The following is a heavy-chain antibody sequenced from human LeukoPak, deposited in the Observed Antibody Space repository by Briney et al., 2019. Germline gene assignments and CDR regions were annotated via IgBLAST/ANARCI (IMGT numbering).Heavy chain of an antibody. CDR1: GFTFSDHF. CDR3: TDARTSPSDC. V-gene: IGHV3-72*01. Sequence: GGSLRLSCVASGFTFSDHFMDWVRQAPGKGLEWVGRSRNKANSYTTEYAASVRGRFTISRDDSKNSVYLQTNSLKIEDTAIYYCTDARTSPSDCWGQGTLVTVSS. D-gene: IGHD1-7*01. CDR2: SRNKANSYTT. J-gene: IGHJ4*02.